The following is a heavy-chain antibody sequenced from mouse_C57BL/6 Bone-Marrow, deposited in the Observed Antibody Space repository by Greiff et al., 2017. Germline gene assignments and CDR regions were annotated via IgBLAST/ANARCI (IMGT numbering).Heavy chain of an antibody. CDR1: GYTFTSYW. V-gene: IGHV1-64*01. CDR2: IHPNGGST. CDR3: ARDYGSYY. D-gene: IGHD1-1*01. J-gene: IGHJ2*01. Sequence: QVHVKQPGAELVKPGASVKLSCKASGYTFTSYWMHWVKQRPGQGLEWIGMIHPNGGSTNYNEKFKSKATLTVDKSSSTAYMQHSSLTSADSAVYYCARDYGSYYGGQGTTLTVSS.